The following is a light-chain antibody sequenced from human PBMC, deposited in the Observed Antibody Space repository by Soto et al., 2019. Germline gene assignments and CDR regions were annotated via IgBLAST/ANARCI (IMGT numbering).Light chain of an antibody. CDR2: NNN. CDR3: AAWDDSLNGLV. CDR1: SSNIGPNA. Sequence: QSVLTQPPSASGTPGQKVTISCSGSSSNIGPNAVNWYQQLPGTAPKLLLYNNNQRPSGVSDRFSGSKSGTSASLAISGLQSDDEDDYRCAAWDDSLNGLVFGTGTKVTVL. V-gene: IGLV1-44*01. J-gene: IGLJ1*01.